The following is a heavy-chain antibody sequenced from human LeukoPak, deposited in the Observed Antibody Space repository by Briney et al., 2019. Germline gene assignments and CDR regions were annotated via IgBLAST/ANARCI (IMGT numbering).Heavy chain of an antibody. CDR2: IIPIFGTA. J-gene: IGHJ5*02. Sequence: SVKVSCKASGGTFSSYAISWVRQAPGQGLEWMGGIIPIFGTANYAQKFQGRVTITADESTSTAYMELSSLRSEDTAVYYRARAEERYFDWLLVDPWGQGTLVTVSS. V-gene: IGHV1-69*01. CDR1: GGTFSSYA. CDR3: ARAEERYFDWLLVDP. D-gene: IGHD3-9*01.